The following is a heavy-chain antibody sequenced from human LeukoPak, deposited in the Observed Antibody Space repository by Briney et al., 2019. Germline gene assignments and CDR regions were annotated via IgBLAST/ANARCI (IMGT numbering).Heavy chain of an antibody. D-gene: IGHD2-2*02. J-gene: IGHJ3*02. CDR3: AREAPYTLPHGAAFDI. V-gene: IGHV1-18*01. Sequence: GASVKVSCKASGYTFTSYSISWVRQAPGQGLEWMGWISAYNGNTNYAQKFQGRVTMTTDTSTSTAYMELRSLRSDDTAVYYCAREAPYTLPHGAAFDIWGQGTMVTVSS. CDR1: GYTFTSYS. CDR2: ISAYNGNT.